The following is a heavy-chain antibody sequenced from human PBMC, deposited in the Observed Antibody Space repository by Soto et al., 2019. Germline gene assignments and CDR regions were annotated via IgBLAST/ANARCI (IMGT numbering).Heavy chain of an antibody. D-gene: IGHD3-22*01. V-gene: IGHV3-30*03. Sequence: QVQLVESGGGVVQPGRSLRLSCAASGFTFSSYGMHWVRQAPGKGLEWVAVISYDGSNKYYADSVKGRFTISRDNSKNTLYLQMNSLRAEDTAVYYCERIYDSSGYYLESFDYWGQGTLVTVSS. CDR3: ERIYDSSGYYLESFDY. J-gene: IGHJ4*02. CDR2: ISYDGSNK. CDR1: GFTFSSYG.